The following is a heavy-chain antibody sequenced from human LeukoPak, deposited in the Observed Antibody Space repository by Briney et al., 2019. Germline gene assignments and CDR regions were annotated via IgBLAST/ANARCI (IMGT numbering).Heavy chain of an antibody. Sequence: GGSLRLSCAASGFTVSSNYMSWVRQAPGKGLEWVSVIYSGGSTYYADSVKGRFTISRDNSKNTLYLQMNSLRAEDTAVYYCAKRGNSIAAAFCDYWGQGTLVTVSS. CDR3: AKRGNSIAAAFCDY. V-gene: IGHV3-53*01. CDR2: IYSGGST. D-gene: IGHD6-13*01. CDR1: GFTVSSNY. J-gene: IGHJ4*02.